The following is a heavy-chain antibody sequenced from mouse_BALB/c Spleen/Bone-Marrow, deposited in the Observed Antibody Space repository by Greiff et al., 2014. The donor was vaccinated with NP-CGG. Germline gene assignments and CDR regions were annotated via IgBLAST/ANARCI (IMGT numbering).Heavy chain of an antibody. CDR2: IDPANGNT. CDR3: ARGLPYYPMDY. CDR1: GFNIKDIY. Sequence: VQLQQSGAELVKPGASVKLSCTASGFNIKDIYMHWVKQRPEQGLEWIGRIDPANGNTKYDPKFQGKATITADTSSNTAYLHLGSLTSEDTAVYYCARGLPYYPMDYWGQGTSVTVSS. D-gene: IGHD3-1*01. V-gene: IGHV14-3*02. J-gene: IGHJ4*01.